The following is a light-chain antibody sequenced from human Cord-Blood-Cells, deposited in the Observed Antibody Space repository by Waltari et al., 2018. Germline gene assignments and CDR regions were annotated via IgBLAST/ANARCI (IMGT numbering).Light chain of an antibody. J-gene: IGLJ3*02. V-gene: IGLV4-69*01. CDR3: QTGGHGTWV. CDR1: SGPSSNV. CDR2: VNSDGSH. Sequence: QLVLTPSPSVNAYLGASVKLPFTLSSGPSSNVIAGHHQQPGQGPRYLMNVNSDGSHSKGDEIPDRFSGSSSGPERYLTFSSLQSDDEADYYCQTGGHGTWVFGGGTKLAVL.